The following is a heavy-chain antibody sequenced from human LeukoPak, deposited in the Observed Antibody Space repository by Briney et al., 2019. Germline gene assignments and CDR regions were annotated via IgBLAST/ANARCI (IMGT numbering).Heavy chain of an antibody. CDR1: GVSISSSSYY. CDR2: IYYSGST. V-gene: IGHV4-39*01. CDR3: ARTHSGGSWRFDY. Sequence: QASETLSLTCTVSGVSISSSSYYWGWIRQPPGKGLEWIGSIYYSGSTYYNPSLKSRVTISVDTSKNQFSLKLSSVTAADTAVYYCARTHSGGSWRFDYWGQGTLVTVSS. D-gene: IGHD6-25*01. J-gene: IGHJ4*02.